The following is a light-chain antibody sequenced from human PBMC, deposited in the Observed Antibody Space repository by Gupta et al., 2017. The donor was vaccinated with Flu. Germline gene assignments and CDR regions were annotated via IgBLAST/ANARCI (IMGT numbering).Light chain of an antibody. V-gene: IGLV2-23*02. CDR3: CSYVGSSTFV. CDR1: SRDLGTYNL. CDR2: EVT. J-gene: IGLJ1*01. Sequence: QSALTQPASVSGSPGQSISIPCTGTSRDLGTYNLVSWYQQHPGKAPKLMIFEVTKRPSGVSDRFSGSKSGNTASLTISGLRAEDEAEYFCCSYVGSSTFVFGTGTKVTVL.